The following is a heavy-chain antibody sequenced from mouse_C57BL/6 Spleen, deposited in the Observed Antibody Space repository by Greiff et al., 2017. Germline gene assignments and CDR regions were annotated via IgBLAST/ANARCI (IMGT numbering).Heavy chain of an antibody. CDR1: GYAFSSYW. CDR2: IYPGDGDT. V-gene: IGHV1-80*01. D-gene: IGHD2-5*01. J-gene: IGHJ2*01. CDR3: ARSGSNYGDY. Sequence: VKLQESGAELVKPGASVKISCKASGYAFSSYWMNWVKQRPGKGLEWIGQIYPGDGDTNYNGKFKGKATLTADKSSSTAYMQLSSLTSEDSAVYFCARSGSNYGDYWGQGTTLTVSS.